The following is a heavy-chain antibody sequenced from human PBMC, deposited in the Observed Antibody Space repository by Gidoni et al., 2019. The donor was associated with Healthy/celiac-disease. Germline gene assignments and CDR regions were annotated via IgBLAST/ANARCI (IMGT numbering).Heavy chain of an antibody. CDR2: IYYSGST. V-gene: IGHV4-39*01. J-gene: IGHJ6*03. Sequence: QLQLQESGPGLVKPSETLSLTCTVSGGSISSSSYYWGWIRQPPGKGLEWIGSIYYSGSTYYNPSLKSRVTISVDTSKNQFSLKLSSVTAADTAVYYCARQKGNYYYMDVWGKGTTVTVSS. CDR1: GGSISSSSYY. CDR3: ARQKGNYYYMDV.